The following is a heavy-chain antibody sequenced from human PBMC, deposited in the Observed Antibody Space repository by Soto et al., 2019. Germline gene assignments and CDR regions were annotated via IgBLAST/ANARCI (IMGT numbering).Heavy chain of an antibody. CDR2: IKKDGSEK. V-gene: IGHV3-7*01. J-gene: IGHJ5*02. CDR3: ARDSDDFWGGFPYYWFDP. D-gene: IGHD3-3*01. CDR1: GFTFSSYW. Sequence: PGGSLTLSCAASGFTFSSYWLSWVRQAPGKGLEWVGNIKKDGSEKYYVDSVKGRFTISRDTAKNSLYLQMNSLRAEDTAVYYCARDSDDFWGGFPYYWFDPWGQGTLVTVSS.